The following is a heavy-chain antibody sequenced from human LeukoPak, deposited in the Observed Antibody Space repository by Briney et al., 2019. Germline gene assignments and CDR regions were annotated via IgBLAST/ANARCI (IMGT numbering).Heavy chain of an antibody. CDR1: GGSFSGYY. J-gene: IGHJ4*02. V-gene: IGHV4-34*01. CDR3: ARGIAVAAGSFDY. D-gene: IGHD6-19*01. CDR2: INHSGST. Sequence: SETLSLTCAVYGGSFSGYYWSWIRQPPGKGLEWIGEINHSGSTNYNPSLKSRVTISVDTSKNQFSLKLSSVTAADTAVYYCARGIAVAAGSFDYWGQGTLVTVSS.